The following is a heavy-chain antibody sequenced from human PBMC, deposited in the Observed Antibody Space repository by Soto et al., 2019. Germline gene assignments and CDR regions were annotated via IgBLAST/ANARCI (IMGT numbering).Heavy chain of an antibody. CDR1: GYSFTTYW. J-gene: IGHJ3*02. CDR2: IDPSDSYS. D-gene: IGHD5-18*01. CDR3: ARPRGYSLTTYDAFDI. V-gene: IGHV5-10-1*01. Sequence: GESLKISCKGSGYSFTTYWISWVRQMPGKGLEWMGRIDPSDSYSNYSPSFEGHVTISADKSISTAYLQWSSLKASDTAMYYCARPRGYSLTTYDAFDIWGQGTMVTVSS.